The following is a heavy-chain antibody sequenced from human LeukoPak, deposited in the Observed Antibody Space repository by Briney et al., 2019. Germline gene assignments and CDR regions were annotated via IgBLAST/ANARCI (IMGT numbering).Heavy chain of an antibody. CDR2: IYYSGST. CDR1: GGSISSSSYY. J-gene: IGHJ4*02. V-gene: IGHV4-39*07. Sequence: SETLSLTCTVSGGSISSSSYYWGWIRQPPGKGLEWIGSIYYSGSTYYNPSLKSRVTISVDTSKNQFSLKLSSVTAADTAVYYCARDAFAGATQYYFDYWGQGTLVTVSS. D-gene: IGHD1-26*01. CDR3: ARDAFAGATQYYFDY.